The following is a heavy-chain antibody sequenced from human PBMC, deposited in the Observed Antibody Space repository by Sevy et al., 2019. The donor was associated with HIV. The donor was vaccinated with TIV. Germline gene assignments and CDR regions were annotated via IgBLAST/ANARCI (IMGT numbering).Heavy chain of an antibody. D-gene: IGHD2-15*01. CDR2: ISDRSDTI. V-gene: IGHV3-48*01. CDR1: GFIFSNYY. J-gene: IGHJ4*02. CDR3: ARVRDRYCSGGSCYYGYFFDY. Sequence: GGSLRLSCAASGFIFSNYYMTWVRQAPGKGLEWVSYISDRSDTISYADSVKGRFTISRDNAKNALYLQMSSRRGEDTAVYYCARVRDRYCSGGSCYYGYFFDYWGQGTLSPSPQ.